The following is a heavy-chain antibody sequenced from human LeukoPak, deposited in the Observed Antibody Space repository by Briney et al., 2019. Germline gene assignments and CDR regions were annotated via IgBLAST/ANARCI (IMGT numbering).Heavy chain of an antibody. J-gene: IGHJ4*02. V-gene: IGHV3-23*01. CDR2: ISGSGGVT. Sequence: TGGSLRLSCAATGFIFSNYAMNWVRQAPGKGLEWVSIISGSGGVTYYADSVKGRFTISRDNSKNTLYLQMNSLRAEDTAVYYCAKDGYYYDSSAYYVIYYFDSWGQGTLVTVSS. CDR1: GFIFSNYA. D-gene: IGHD3-22*01. CDR3: AKDGYYYDSSAYYVIYYFDS.